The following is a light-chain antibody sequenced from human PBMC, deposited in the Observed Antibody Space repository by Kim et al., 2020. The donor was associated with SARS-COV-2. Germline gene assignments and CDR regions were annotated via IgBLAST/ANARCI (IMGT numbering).Light chain of an antibody. CDR1: SSNIGSNT. J-gene: IGLJ1*01. CDR2: SNN. CDR3: GAWDDSLRV. Sequence: QSVLTQPPSASGTPGQRVTISCSGSSSNIGSNTVNWYQQLPGTAPKLLIYSNNQRPSGVPDRFSGSKSGTSASLAISGLQSEDEADYYCGAWDDSLRVFGTGTKVTVL. V-gene: IGLV1-44*01.